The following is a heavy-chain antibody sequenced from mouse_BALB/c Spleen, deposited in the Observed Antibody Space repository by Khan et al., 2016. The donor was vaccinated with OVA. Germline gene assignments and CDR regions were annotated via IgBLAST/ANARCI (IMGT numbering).Heavy chain of an antibody. CDR2: IRTGGST. D-gene: IGHD1-1*01. CDR1: GFSLTSYG. CDR3: SRDLGSSHFYFDV. Sequence: QMQLEESGPGLVAPSQSLSITCTVSGFSLTSYGVHWVRQPPGKGLAWLGVIRTGGSTNYNSALRSRPTINNDNYKRHVFLKMNNLQTDDTAMYCCSRDLGSSHFYFDVWCAWTTVTVSS. V-gene: IGHV2-9*02. J-gene: IGHJ1*01.